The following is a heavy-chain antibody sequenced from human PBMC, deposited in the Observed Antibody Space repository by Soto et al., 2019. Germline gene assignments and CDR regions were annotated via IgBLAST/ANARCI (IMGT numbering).Heavy chain of an antibody. V-gene: IGHV1-69*13. CDR1: GGTFSTYA. Sequence: SVKVSCKASGGTFSTYAISWVRQAPGQGLEWMGGITPIFGTVNYAQKFQGRVTITADESTTTAYMDLSSLRSEDTAVYYCARGGERYDYGSGRQDYYVGFYWGQGTLVTVSS. CDR3: ARGGERYDYGSGRQDYYVGFY. J-gene: IGHJ4*02. CDR2: ITPIFGTV. D-gene: IGHD3-10*01.